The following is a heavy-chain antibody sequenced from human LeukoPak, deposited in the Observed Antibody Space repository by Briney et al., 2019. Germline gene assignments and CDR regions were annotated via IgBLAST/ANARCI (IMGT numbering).Heavy chain of an antibody. CDR2: ISWDGGST. CDR1: GFTFDDYA. V-gene: IGHV3-43D*03. CDR3: AKDMQPYGDTLEPYFDY. D-gene: IGHD4-17*01. J-gene: IGHJ4*02. Sequence: GGSLRLSCAASGFTFDDYAMHWVRQAPGKGLEWVSLISWDGGSTYYADSVKGRFTISRDNSKNSLYLQMNSLRAEDTALYYCAKDMQPYGDTLEPYFDYWGQGTLVTVSS.